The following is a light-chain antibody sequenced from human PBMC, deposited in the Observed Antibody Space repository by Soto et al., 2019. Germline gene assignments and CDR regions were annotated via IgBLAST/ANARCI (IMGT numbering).Light chain of an antibody. CDR3: CSYVSLKTYL. CDR1: RLDVGGYNY. CDR2: EVT. Sequence: QSVLTQPASVSGSPGQSITISCTGTRLDVGGYNYVSWYQQQPGKAPKLIIYEVTNRPSGVSDRFSGSKSDNTASLTISGLQTEDDADYYRCSYVSLKTYLFGTGTKLTVL. J-gene: IGLJ1*01. V-gene: IGLV2-14*03.